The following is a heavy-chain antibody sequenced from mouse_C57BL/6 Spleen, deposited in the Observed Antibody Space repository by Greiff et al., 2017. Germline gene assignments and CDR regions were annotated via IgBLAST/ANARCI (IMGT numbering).Heavy chain of an antibody. CDR3: AREYYDSSLDY. V-gene: IGHV5-16*01. J-gene: IGHJ2*01. D-gene: IGHD1-1*01. CDR2: INYDGSST. CDR1: GFTFSDYY. Sequence: EVKLVESEGGLVQPGSSMKLSCTASGFTFSDYYMAWVRQVPEKGLEWVANINYDGSSTYYLDSLKSRFIISRDNAKNILYLQMSSLKSEDSATYYCAREYYDSSLDYWGQGTTLTVSS.